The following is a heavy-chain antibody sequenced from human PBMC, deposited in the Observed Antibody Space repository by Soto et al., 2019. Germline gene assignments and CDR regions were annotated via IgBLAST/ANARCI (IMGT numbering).Heavy chain of an antibody. D-gene: IGHD3-10*01. CDR1: GFTFSSYA. J-gene: IGHJ6*02. CDR2: ISYDGSNK. Sequence: GGSLRLSCAASGFTFSSYAMHWVRQAPGKGLEWVAVISYDGSNKYYADSVKGRFTISRDNSKNTLYLQMNSLRAEDTAVYYCAREMVRGVIVSGMDVWGQGTTVTVSS. CDR3: AREMVRGVIVSGMDV. V-gene: IGHV3-30-3*01.